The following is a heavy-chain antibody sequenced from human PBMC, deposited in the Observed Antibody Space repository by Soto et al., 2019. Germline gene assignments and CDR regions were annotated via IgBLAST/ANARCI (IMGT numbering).Heavy chain of an antibody. CDR1: GFTFSSYA. Sequence: GGSLRLSCVASGFTFSSYAMSWVRQAPGKGLEWVSAISGSGGSTYYADSVKGRFTISRDNSKNTLYLQMNSLRAEDTAVYYCAEPYYYDSSGYYRDYWGQGTLVTVSS. J-gene: IGHJ4*02. D-gene: IGHD3-22*01. CDR2: ISGSGGST. CDR3: AEPYYYDSSGYYRDY. V-gene: IGHV3-23*01.